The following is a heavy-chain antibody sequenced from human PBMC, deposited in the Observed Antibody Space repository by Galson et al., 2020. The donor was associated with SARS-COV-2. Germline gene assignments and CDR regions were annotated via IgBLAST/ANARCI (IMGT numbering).Heavy chain of an antibody. D-gene: IGHD3-9*01. CDR2: IWYDGSNK. J-gene: IGHJ4*02. CDR1: GFTFSSYG. CDR3: AKDYDILTGYYLDY. V-gene: IGHV3-33*06. Sequence: EGSLRLSCAASGFTFSSYGMHWVRQAPGKGLEWVAVIWYDGSNKYYADSVKGRFTISRDNSKNTLYLQMNSLRAEDTAVYYCAKDYDILTGYYLDYWGQGTLVTVSS.